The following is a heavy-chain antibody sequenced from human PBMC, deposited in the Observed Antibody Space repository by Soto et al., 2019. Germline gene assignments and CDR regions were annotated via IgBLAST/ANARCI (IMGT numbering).Heavy chain of an antibody. CDR3: VRADFGLVARGYGMAV. CDR2: IDPSGGRI. D-gene: IGHD3-3*01. J-gene: IGHJ6*02. Sequence: QMHLVQSGAEVKKPGASVKVSCKASGNTFPSYYLHWVRQAPGQGPEWMGIIDPSGGRIEYAQKFQGRLTMRRATSTRTVYRELSSLSSEDTAVYYCVRADFGLVARGYGMAVWGQGTTVTVSS. CDR1: GNTFPSYY. V-gene: IGHV1-46*03.